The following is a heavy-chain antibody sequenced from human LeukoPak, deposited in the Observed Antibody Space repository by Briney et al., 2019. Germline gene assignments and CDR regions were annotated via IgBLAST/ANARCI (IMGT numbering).Heavy chain of an antibody. D-gene: IGHD1-20*01. Sequence: ASVKVSCKASGYTFTSYDINWVRQATGQGLEWMGWMNPNSGNTGYAQKFQGRVTMTRNTSISTAYMELSSLRSEDTAVYYCTSPPITGTTDPFFDYWGQGTLVTVSS. J-gene: IGHJ4*02. V-gene: IGHV1-8*01. CDR2: MNPNSGNT. CDR3: TSPPITGTTDPFFDY. CDR1: GYTFTSYD.